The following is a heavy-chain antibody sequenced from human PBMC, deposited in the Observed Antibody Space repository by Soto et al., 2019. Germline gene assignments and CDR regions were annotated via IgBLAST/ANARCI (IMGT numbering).Heavy chain of an antibody. Sequence: SGPKLVNPTQTLTLTCTFSGFSLRTNGVGVGWVRQPPGKALEWLALVYWNDDKRYSPALKSRLTITKDTSKNQVVLTMTNVDPVDTATYYRAHRPAQSGNYRLFDSWGQGSLFTISS. CDR3: AHRPAQSGNYRLFDS. J-gene: IGHJ4*03. CDR1: GFSLRTNGVG. D-gene: IGHD1-26*01. V-gene: IGHV2-5*01. CDR2: VYWNDDK.